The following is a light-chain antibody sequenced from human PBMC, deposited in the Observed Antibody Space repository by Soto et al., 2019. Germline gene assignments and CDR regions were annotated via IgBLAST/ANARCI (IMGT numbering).Light chain of an antibody. Sequence: EIVMTQSPATLSVSPGERATLSCWASQPISNDLAWYQQKPGQTPRLLIYGASTRVTGIPARFSGSGSGTEFTLTISSLQSEDFAVYYCQQYNKRPPWTFGQGTKVEIX. V-gene: IGKV3-15*01. J-gene: IGKJ1*01. CDR2: GAS. CDR3: QQYNKRPPWT. CDR1: QPISND.